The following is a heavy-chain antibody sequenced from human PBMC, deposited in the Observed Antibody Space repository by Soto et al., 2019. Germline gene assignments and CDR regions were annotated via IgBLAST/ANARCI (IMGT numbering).Heavy chain of an antibody. CDR2: IYPGDSDT. V-gene: IGHV5-51*01. D-gene: IGHD3-22*01. CDR3: ARTPRDSSGYYYPNYYYYGMDV. CDR1: GYSFTSYW. Sequence: GESLKISCKGSGYSFTSYWIGWVRQMPGKGLEWMGIIYPGDSDTRYSPSFQGQVTISADKSLSTAYLQWGSLKASDNAMYYCARTPRDSSGYYYPNYYYYGMDVWGQGTTVTVSS. J-gene: IGHJ6*02.